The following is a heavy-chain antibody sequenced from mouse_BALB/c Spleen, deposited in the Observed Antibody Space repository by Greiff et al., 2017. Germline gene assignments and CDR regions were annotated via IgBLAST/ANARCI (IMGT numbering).Heavy chain of an antibody. CDR1: GYSITSDYA. CDR3: ARDYDYDVWFAY. V-gene: IGHV3-2*02. J-gene: IGHJ3*01. Sequence: EVKLVESGPGLVKPSQSLSLTCTVTGYSITSDYAWNWIRQFPGNKLGWMGYISYSGSTSYNPSLKSRISITRDTSKSPFFLQLNSVTTEDTATYYCARDYDYDVWFAYWGQGTLVTVSA. CDR2: ISYSGST. D-gene: IGHD2-4*01.